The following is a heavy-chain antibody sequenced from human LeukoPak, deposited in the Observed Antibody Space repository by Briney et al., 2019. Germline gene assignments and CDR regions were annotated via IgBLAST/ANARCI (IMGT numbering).Heavy chain of an antibody. V-gene: IGHV3-30*02. D-gene: IGHD4-23*01. CDR2: IRYDGSDQ. CDR1: GFTFVSYG. J-gene: IGHJ4*02. Sequence: PGGSLRLSCATSGFTFVSYGMHWVRQAPGKGLEWVTFIRYDGSDQAYADSVKGRFTISRDNSKNTFYLNMTSLRREDTAVYYCAKDAHYLFGGKRDFYFDYWGQGALVTVSS. CDR3: AKDAHYLFGGKRDFYFDY.